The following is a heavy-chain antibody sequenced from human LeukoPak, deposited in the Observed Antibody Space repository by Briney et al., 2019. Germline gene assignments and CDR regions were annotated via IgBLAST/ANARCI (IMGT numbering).Heavy chain of an antibody. CDR1: GGTFSSYA. CDR3: ASYEVQLERPHYYGMDV. V-gene: IGHV1-69*04. CDR2: IIPILGIA. J-gene: IGHJ6*02. D-gene: IGHD1-1*01. Sequence: SVKVSCKASGGTFSSYAISWVRQAPGQGLEWMGRIIPILGIANYAQKFQGRVTITADKSTSTAYMELSSLRSEDTAVYYCASYEVQLERPHYYGMDVWGQGTTVTVSS.